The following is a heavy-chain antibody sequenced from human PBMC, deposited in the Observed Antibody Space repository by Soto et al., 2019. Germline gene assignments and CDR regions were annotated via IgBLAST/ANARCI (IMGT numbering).Heavy chain of an antibody. CDR2: INHSGST. V-gene: IGHV4-34*01. J-gene: IGHJ6*02. CDR1: GGSFSGYY. CDR3: ARALLYYDSSGYYYGGDYGMDV. D-gene: IGHD3-22*01. Sequence: SETLSLTCAVYGGSFSGYYWSWIRQPPGKGLEWIGEINHSGSTNYNPSPKSRVTISVDTSKSQFSLKLSSVTAADTAVYYCARALLYYDSSGYYYGGDYGMDVWGQGTTVTVSS.